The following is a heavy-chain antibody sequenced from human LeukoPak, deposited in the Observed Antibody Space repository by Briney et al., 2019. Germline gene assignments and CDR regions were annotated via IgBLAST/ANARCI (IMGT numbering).Heavy chain of an antibody. CDR3: ARDPIAAAGPEYWFDP. J-gene: IGHJ5*02. V-gene: IGHV1-8*01. CDR1: GYTFTSYD. CDR2: MNPNSGNT. D-gene: IGHD6-13*01. Sequence: ASVKVSCKASGYTFTSYDINWVRQATGQGLEWMGWMNPNSGNTGYAQKFQGRVTMTRNTSISTAYMELSSLRSDDTAVYYCARDPIAAAGPEYWFDPWGQGTLVTVSS.